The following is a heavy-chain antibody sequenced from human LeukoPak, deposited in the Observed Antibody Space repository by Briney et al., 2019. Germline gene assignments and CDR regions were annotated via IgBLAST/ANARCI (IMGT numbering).Heavy chain of an antibody. CDR3: AKSSPYYDSSGWY. Sequence: GGSLRLSCAASGFTFSSYGMHWVRQAPGKGLEWVAVISYDGSYKSYADSVKGRFTISRDNSKNTLYLQMNSLRAEDTAVYYCAKSSPYYDSSGWYWGQGTLVTVSS. J-gene: IGHJ4*02. CDR2: ISYDGSYK. V-gene: IGHV3-30*18. CDR1: GFTFSSYG. D-gene: IGHD3-22*01.